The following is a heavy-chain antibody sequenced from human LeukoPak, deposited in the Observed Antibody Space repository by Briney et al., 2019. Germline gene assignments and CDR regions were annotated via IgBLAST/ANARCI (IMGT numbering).Heavy chain of an antibody. D-gene: IGHD3-9*01. CDR1: GYSFTTYW. Sequence: GESLKISCKGSGYSFTTYWIGWVRQMPGKGLEWMGIIYPGDSDTRYSPSFQGQVTISADKSITTANLQWTSPKASDAALYYCARWEGADLLSGIDYWGQGTLVTVSS. CDR2: IYPGDSDT. CDR3: ARWEGADLLSGIDY. V-gene: IGHV5-51*01. J-gene: IGHJ4*02.